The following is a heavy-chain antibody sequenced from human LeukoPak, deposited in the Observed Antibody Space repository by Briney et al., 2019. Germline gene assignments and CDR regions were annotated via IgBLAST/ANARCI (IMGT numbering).Heavy chain of an antibody. CDR3: ARGLRLYWLAY. Sequence: SETLSLTCAVYGGSFSGYYWSWIRQPPGKGLEWIGEINHSGSTNYNPSLKSRVTISVDTSKNQFSLRLSSVTAADTAVYYCARGLRLYWLAYWGQGTLVTVSS. CDR1: GGSFSGYY. V-gene: IGHV4-34*01. J-gene: IGHJ4*02. CDR2: INHSGST. D-gene: IGHD5-12*01.